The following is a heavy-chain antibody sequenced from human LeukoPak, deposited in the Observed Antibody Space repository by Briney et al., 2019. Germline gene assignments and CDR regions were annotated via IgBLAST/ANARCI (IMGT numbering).Heavy chain of an antibody. CDR3: ARAYDYGGKAPYYFDY. V-gene: IGHV1-18*04. J-gene: IGHJ4*02. CDR1: GYSFTSHY. CDR2: ISAYNGNT. D-gene: IGHD4-23*01. Sequence: ASVKVSCKASGYSFTSHYMHWVRQAPGQGLEWMGWISAYNGNTNYAQKLQGRVTMTTDTSTSTAYMELRSLRSDDTAVYYCARAYDYGGKAPYYFDYWGQGTLVTVSS.